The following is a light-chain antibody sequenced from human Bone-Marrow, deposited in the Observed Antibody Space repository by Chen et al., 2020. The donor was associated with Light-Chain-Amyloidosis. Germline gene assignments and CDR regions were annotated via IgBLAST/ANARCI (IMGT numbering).Light chain of an antibody. CDR3: QQYGTSPLT. Sequence: EIVLPQSPGTLSFSPGEGATLSCRAILTISSNYLTCYQQKFGQAPRPLIDGSSSRATGIPDRFTGSGSGTDFTLTINRLEPEDFAMYDCQQYGTSPLTFGGGTKVEIK. CDR2: GSS. CDR1: LTISSNY. J-gene: IGKJ4*01. V-gene: IGKV3-20*01.